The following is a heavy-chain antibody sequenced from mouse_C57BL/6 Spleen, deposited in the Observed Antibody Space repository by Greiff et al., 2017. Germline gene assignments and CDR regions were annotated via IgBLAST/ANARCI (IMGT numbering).Heavy chain of an antibody. Sequence: EVKLVESGGGLVKPGGSLKLSCAASGFTFSSYAMSWVRQTPEKRLEWVATISDGGSYTYYPDNVKGRFTISRDNAKNNLYLQMSHLKSEDTAMYYCARANYYGSRDDLDYWGQGTTLTVSS. CDR2: ISDGGSYT. D-gene: IGHD1-1*01. J-gene: IGHJ2*01. V-gene: IGHV5-4*03. CDR1: GFTFSSYA. CDR3: ARANYYGSRDDLDY.